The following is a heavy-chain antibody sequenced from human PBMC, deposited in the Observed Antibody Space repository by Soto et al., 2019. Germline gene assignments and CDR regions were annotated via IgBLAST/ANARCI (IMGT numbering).Heavy chain of an antibody. CDR1: GYTFTGYY. Sequence: ASVKVSCKASGYTFTGYYMHWVRQAPGQGLEWMGWINPNSGGTNYAQKFQGRVTMTRDTSISTAYMELSRLRSDDTAVYYCARDRDSSGWSAGWFDPWGQGTLVTV. CDR2: INPNSGGT. D-gene: IGHD6-19*01. J-gene: IGHJ5*02. V-gene: IGHV1-2*02. CDR3: ARDRDSSGWSAGWFDP.